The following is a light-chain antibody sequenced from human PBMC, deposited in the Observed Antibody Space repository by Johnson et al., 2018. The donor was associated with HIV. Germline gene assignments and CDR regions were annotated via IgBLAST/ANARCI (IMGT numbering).Light chain of an antibody. CDR2: ENN. V-gene: IGLV1-51*02. J-gene: IGLJ1*01. Sequence: LLTQPPSVSAAPGQKVTISCSGSSSNIGNNYVSWYQQLPGTAPKLLIFENNKRPSGIPDRFSGSKSGTSATLGITGLQTGDEADYYCGTWDSSLSALYVVGTGTKVTVL. CDR3: GTWDSSLSALYV. CDR1: SSNIGNNY.